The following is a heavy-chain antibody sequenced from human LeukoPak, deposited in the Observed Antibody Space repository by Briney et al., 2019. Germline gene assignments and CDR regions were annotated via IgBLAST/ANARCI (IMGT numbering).Heavy chain of an antibody. CDR2: ISGSGGST. V-gene: IGHV3-23*01. D-gene: IGHD3-10*01. CDR1: GFTFSSYA. Sequence: GGSLRLSCAASGFTFSSYAMSWVRQTPGKGLEWVSAISGSGGSTYYADFVEGRFSTSRDNSNNTLYLQMNSLGDGDTAVYFCAKGKVSDYWGQGTLVTVSS. CDR3: AKGKVSDY. J-gene: IGHJ4*02.